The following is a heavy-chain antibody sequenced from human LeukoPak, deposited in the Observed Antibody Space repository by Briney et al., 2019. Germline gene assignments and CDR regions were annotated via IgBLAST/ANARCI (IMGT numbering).Heavy chain of an antibody. V-gene: IGHV4-59*11. CDR3: ARVYGGNSDWFDP. D-gene: IGHD4-23*01. Sequence: SETLSLTCTVSGDSISSHYWSWIRQPPGKGLEWVGYIYYSGSTNYNPSLKSRVTMSIDTSKNQFSLKLSSVTAADTAVYYCARVYGGNSDWFDPWAREPWSPSPQ. J-gene: IGHJ5*02. CDR1: GDSISSHY. CDR2: IYYSGST.